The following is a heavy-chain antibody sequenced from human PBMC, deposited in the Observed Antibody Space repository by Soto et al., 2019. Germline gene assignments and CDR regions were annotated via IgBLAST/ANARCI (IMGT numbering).Heavy chain of an antibody. CDR1: GYTFSAFY. Sequence: QVQLEQSGTEVKKVGASVKVSCKTSGYTFSAFYVHWARLAPGRGFEWLGWINPSNEITTFSQSFQGRVTMTRDTSTNTVHMELNSLPFDDTAVYYCRRGGWGDSPIDYWGQGTQVIVSS. D-gene: IGHD3-16*01. CDR3: RRGGWGDSPIDY. V-gene: IGHV1-2*02. J-gene: IGHJ4*02. CDR2: INPSNEIT.